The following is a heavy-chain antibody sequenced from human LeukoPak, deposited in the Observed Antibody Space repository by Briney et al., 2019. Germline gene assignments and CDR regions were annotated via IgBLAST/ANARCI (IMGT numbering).Heavy chain of an antibody. CDR3: ARDATYYYDSSGYALDI. D-gene: IGHD3-22*01. J-gene: IGHJ3*02. CDR2: ISSSSSYT. Sequence: GGSLRLSCAASGFTFSDYYMSWIRQAPGKGLEWVSYISSSSSYTNYADSVKGRFTISRDNAKNSLYLQMNSLRAEDTAVYYCARDATYYYDSSGYALDIWGQGTMVTVSS. V-gene: IGHV3-11*05. CDR1: GFTFSDYY.